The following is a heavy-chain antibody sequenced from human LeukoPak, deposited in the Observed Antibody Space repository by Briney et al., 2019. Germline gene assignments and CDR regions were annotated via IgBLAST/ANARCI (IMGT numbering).Heavy chain of an antibody. J-gene: IGHJ4*02. D-gene: IGHD6-19*01. Sequence: QPGGSLRLSCAASGFTFSDYAMNWVRQAPGRGLEWVSTISQGTYYVDSVKGRFTISRDNSKNTLYLKMHRLRAEDTAVYYCASSWTISVAGRKYYFQYWGQGTLVTVSS. CDR3: ASSWTISVAGRKYYFQY. CDR1: GFTFSDYA. V-gene: IGHV3-23*01. CDR2: ISQGT.